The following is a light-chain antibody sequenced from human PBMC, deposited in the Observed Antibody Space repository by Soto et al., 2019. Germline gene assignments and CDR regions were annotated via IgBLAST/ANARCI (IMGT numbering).Light chain of an antibody. CDR2: STN. Sequence: QTVVTQEPSFSVSPGRTVTLTCGLNSGSVSTNYYPSWYQQTPGQAPRTLIYSTNIRSSGVPDRFSGSILGNKAALTITGAQADDESDYYCVLYIGSGIWVFGGGTKLTVL. J-gene: IGLJ3*02. CDR3: VLYIGSGIWV. CDR1: SGSVSTNYY. V-gene: IGLV8-61*01.